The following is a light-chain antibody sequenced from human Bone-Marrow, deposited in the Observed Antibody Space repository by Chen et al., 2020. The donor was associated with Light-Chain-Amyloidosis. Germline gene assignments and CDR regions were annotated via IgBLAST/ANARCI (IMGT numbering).Light chain of an antibody. CDR3: QQYKSYSFT. CDR1: QDIGDW. J-gene: IGKJ2*01. Sequence: DIRMTPSPSTLSASVGDRVTITCRASQDIGDWLAWFQHKPGKAPKLLIYKASNLQTGVPSRFSGSGSGTEFTLSINTLQPDDFATYFCQQYKSYSFTFGQGTKL. CDR2: KAS. V-gene: IGKV1-5*03.